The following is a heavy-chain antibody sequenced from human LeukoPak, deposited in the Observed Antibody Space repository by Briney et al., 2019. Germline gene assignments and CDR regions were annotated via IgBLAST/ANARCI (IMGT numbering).Heavy chain of an antibody. J-gene: IGHJ4*02. CDR2: INHSGST. Sequence: SETLSLTCAVYGGSLNGYYWSWISQPPGKGLEWIGEINHSGSTNYNPSLKSRVTISVDTSKNEFSLKPSSVTAADTAVYYCARIAVAGTIYYWGQGTLVTVSS. D-gene: IGHD6-19*01. CDR1: GGSLNGYY. CDR3: ARIAVAGTIYY. V-gene: IGHV4-34*01.